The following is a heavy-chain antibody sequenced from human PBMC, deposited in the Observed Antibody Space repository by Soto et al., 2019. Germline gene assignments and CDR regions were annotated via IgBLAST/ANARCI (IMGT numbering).Heavy chain of an antibody. D-gene: IGHD3-9*01. CDR1: GGSISSGDYY. Sequence: SETLALTCTVSGGSISSGDYYWSWIRQPPGKGLEWIGYIYYSGSTYYNPSLKSRGTISVDTSKNQFSLKLGPVTAADTAVYYCARETGSYYYYGMDVWGQGTTVT. J-gene: IGHJ6*02. V-gene: IGHV4-30-4*01. CDR3: ARETGSYYYYGMDV. CDR2: IYYSGST.